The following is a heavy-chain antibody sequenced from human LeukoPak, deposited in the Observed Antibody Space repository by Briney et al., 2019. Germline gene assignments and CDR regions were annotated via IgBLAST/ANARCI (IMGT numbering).Heavy chain of an antibody. J-gene: IGHJ6*02. CDR3: ARVGSGVLRYFGPGMDV. D-gene: IGHD3-9*01. Sequence: QPGGSLRLSCAASGFTFSSYAMHWVRQAPGKGLEWVAVISYDGSNKYYADSVKGRFTISRDNSKNTLYLQMNSLRAEDTAVYYCARVGSGVLRYFGPGMDVWGQGTTVTVSS. V-gene: IGHV3-30-3*01. CDR2: ISYDGSNK. CDR1: GFTFSSYA.